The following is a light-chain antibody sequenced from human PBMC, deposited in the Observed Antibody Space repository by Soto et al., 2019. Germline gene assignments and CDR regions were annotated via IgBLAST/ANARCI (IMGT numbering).Light chain of an antibody. CDR1: QSVRSN. CDR2: GAF. Sequence: EIVITQSPVTLSVSPGGRVTPSLRDSQSVRSNLAWYPQTPGQAPSLLIYGAFTRATGIPARFTSTGSGAACTLSISSLQSEDVELDDCPQYNDWTLTFGQGTKVDNK. CDR3: PQYNDWTLT. V-gene: IGKV3-15*01. J-gene: IGKJ1*01.